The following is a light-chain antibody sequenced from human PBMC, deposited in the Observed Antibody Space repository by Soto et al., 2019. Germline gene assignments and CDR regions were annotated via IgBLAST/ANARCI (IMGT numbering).Light chain of an antibody. CDR1: QSVRSD. CDR3: QQYNNWVVT. Sequence: EIVMTQSPGTLSVAPGERSTLSCRASQSVRSDVAWYQHKPGQAPRLLIYGASTGATGIPARFIGSGSETEFTLTISSLQSEDFAIYYCQQYNNWVVTCGQGTRLEIK. CDR2: GAS. V-gene: IGKV3-15*01. J-gene: IGKJ5*01.